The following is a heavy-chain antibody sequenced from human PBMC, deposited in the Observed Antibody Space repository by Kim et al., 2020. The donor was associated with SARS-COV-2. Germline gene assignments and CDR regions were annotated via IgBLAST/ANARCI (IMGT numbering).Heavy chain of an antibody. J-gene: IGHJ4*02. Sequence: GGSLRLSCEASGFSFSNYWMHWVRQAPGRGLEWVSRIKSDGSLTTDADSVKGRFSISRDNAKNTLYLQMNSLRVEDTAIYYCARLGMVTTAFDYWGQGTLLTVSS. CDR1: GFSFSNYW. D-gene: IGHD2-21*02. CDR3: ARLGMVTTAFDY. V-gene: IGHV3-74*01. CDR2: IKSDGSLT.